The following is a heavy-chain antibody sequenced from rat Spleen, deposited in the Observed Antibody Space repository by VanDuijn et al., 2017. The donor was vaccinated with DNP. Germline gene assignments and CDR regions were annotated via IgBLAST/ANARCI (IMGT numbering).Heavy chain of an antibody. CDR2: ISYSGST. V-gene: IGHV3-1*01. CDR3: ARWTRYFDY. J-gene: IGHJ2*01. D-gene: IGHD1-7*01. CDR1: GYSITSNY. Sequence: EVQLQESGSGLVKPSQSLSLTCSVTGYSITSNYWGWIRKFPGNKMEYIGHISYSGSTNYNPSLKSRISITRDTSKNQFSLHLISVTTEGTAKYYCARWTRYFDYWGQGVMVTVSS.